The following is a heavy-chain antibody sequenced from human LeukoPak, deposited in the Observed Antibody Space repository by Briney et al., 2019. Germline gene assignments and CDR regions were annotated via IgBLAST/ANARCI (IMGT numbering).Heavy chain of an antibody. J-gene: IGHJ4*02. Sequence: ASVKVSCKASGYTFTGYYMHWVRRAPGQGLEWMGWINPNGGGTNYAQKFQGRVTMTRDTSISTAYMELSRLRSDDTAVYYCARGYCSGGSCYYYFDYWGQGTLVTVSS. CDR1: GYTFTGYY. V-gene: IGHV1-2*02. CDR3: ARGYCSGGSCYYYFDY. D-gene: IGHD2-15*01. CDR2: INPNGGGT.